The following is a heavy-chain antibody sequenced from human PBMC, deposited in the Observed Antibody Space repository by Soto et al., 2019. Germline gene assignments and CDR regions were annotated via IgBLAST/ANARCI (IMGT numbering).Heavy chain of an antibody. CDR3: AREEAQYQLLHSYYYMDV. CDR2: IIPIFGMA. J-gene: IGHJ6*03. CDR1: GGTFSSYT. Sequence: QVQLVQSGAEVKKPGSSVKVSCKASGGTFSSYTMNWVRQAPGQGLEWMGRIIPIFGMANYAQKFQGRVTIPADESTSTAYMQLSSLRSEDTGLYYCAREEAQYQLLHSYYYMDVWGKGTTVTVSS. V-gene: IGHV1-69*08. D-gene: IGHD2-2*01.